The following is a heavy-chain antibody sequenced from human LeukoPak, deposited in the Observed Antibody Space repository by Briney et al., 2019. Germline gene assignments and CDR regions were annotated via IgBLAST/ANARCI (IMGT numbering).Heavy chain of an antibody. V-gene: IGHV3-30*02. J-gene: IGHJ4*02. CDR2: IRYDGSNK. CDR3: AKESSSSSSFDY. CDR1: GFTFSSYG. D-gene: IGHD6-6*01. Sequence: GGSLRLSCAASGFTFSSYGMHWVRQAPGKGLEWVAFIRYDGSNKYYADSVKGRFTISRDNSKNTLYLQMSSLRAEDTAVYYCAKESSSSSSFDYWGQGTLVTVSS.